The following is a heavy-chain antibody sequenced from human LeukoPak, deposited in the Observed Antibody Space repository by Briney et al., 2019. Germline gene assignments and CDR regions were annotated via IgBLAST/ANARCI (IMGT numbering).Heavy chain of an antibody. Sequence: PSETLSLTCTVSGGSISSSSYYWGWIRQPPGKGLEWIGSIYYSGNTYYNPSLKSRGTISVDTPKNQFSLKLSAVTAADTAMYYCARAKTLFDYWGQGTLVTVSS. CDR2: IYYSGNT. V-gene: IGHV4-39*01. CDR3: ARAKTLFDY. D-gene: IGHD4/OR15-4a*01. J-gene: IGHJ4*02. CDR1: GGSISSSSYY.